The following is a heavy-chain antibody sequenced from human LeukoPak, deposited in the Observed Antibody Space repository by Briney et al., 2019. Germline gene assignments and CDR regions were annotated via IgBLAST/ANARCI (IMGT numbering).Heavy chain of an antibody. CDR3: ARDSYSSSIRWFDS. CDR1: GGSISSGGYH. CDR2: IDYSGTA. D-gene: IGHD6-6*01. V-gene: IGHV4-31*03. Sequence: SETLSLTCTVSGGSISSGGYHWSWIRQLPGKGLEWIGYIDYSGTAYYNPSLKSRVTISIDTSKNQFSVKLSSVTAADTAVYYCARDSYSSSIRWFDSWGQGTLVIVSS. J-gene: IGHJ5*01.